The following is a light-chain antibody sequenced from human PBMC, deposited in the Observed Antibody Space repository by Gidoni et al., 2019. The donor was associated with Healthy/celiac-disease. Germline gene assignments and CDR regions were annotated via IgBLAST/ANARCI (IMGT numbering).Light chain of an antibody. CDR2: EVS. J-gene: IGLJ1*01. CDR3: CSYAGSYV. V-gene: IGLV2-23*02. CDR1: SSAVGSYNL. Sequence: QSALTQPASVSASPGQSITISCPGTSSAVGSYNLVSCYQQHPGKAPKLMIYEVSKRPSGVSNRFSGSKSGNTASLTISGLQAEDEADYYCCSYAGSYVFGTGTKVTVL.